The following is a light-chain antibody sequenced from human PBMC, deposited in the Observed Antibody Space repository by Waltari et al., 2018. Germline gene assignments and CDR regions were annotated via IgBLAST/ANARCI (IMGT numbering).Light chain of an antibody. Sequence: DIVMTQSPDSLAVSLGVRATINCKSSQNILYTSNNLNSLAWYKQKPGQPPKLLIYWASIRQFGVPARFSGGGSGTDFTLTIASLQAEDVAIYYCQQYYSAVTFGGGTKVEIK. V-gene: IGKV4-1*01. J-gene: IGKJ4*01. CDR3: QQYYSAVT. CDR2: WAS. CDR1: QNILYTSNNLNS.